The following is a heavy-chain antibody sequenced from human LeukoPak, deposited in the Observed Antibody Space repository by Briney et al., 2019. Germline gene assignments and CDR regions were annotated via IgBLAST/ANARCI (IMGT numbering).Heavy chain of an antibody. Sequence: GESLKISCKGSGYSFTSYWIGWVRQTPGKGLEWMGIIYPGDSDTRYSPSFQGQVTISADKSISTAYLQWSSLKASDTAMYYCARQYCSGGSCYKSREDYYYYGMDVWGQGTTVTVSS. J-gene: IGHJ6*02. V-gene: IGHV5-51*01. D-gene: IGHD2-15*01. CDR3: ARQYCSGGSCYKSREDYYYYGMDV. CDR2: IYPGDSDT. CDR1: GYSFTSYW.